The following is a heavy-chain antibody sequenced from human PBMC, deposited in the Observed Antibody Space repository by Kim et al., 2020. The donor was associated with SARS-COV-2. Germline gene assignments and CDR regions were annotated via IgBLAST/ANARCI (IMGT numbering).Heavy chain of an antibody. V-gene: IGHV3-74*01. J-gene: IGHJ4*02. CDR3: ARGMCNDGLAH. CDR2: INRDSTYT. Sequence: GGSLRLSCTASGFTFSTYCMDWVRQAPGKGLEWVANINRDSTYTNYADSVKGRFTISRDNAKDTVYLEMNSLRGEDTAVYYCARGMCNDGLAHWGQGTLVTVSS. CDR1: GFTFSTYC. D-gene: IGHD1-1*01.